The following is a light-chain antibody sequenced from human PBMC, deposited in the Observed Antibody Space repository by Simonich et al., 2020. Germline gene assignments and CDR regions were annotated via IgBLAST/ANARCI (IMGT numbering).Light chain of an antibody. CDR1: QSVSSN. CDR2: GSS. J-gene: IGKJ1*01. V-gene: IGKV3-15*01. CDR3: QQYNNWPLWR. Sequence: EIVITQSPATLSVSPGERATLSCRASQSVSSNLAWYQQKPGQAPRLLSYGSSTRAPAIPARSSSSGSGTEFPLTLSRLQSEDLAVYYCQQYNNWPLWRFGQGTKVEIK.